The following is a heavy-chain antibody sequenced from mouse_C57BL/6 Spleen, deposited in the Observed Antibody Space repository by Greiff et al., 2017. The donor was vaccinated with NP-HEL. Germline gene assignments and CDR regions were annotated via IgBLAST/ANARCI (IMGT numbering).Heavy chain of an antibody. CDR3: ARGDYYGSSRDYYAMDY. V-gene: IGHV1-82*01. CDR2: IYPGDGDT. J-gene: IGHJ4*01. Sequence: VQLQQSGPELVKPGASVKISCKASGYAFSSSWMNWVKQRPGKGLEWIGRIYPGDGDTNYNGKFKGKATLTADKSSSTAYMQLSSLTSEDSAVYFCARGDYYGSSRDYYAMDYWGQGTSVTVSS. CDR1: GYAFSSSW. D-gene: IGHD1-1*01.